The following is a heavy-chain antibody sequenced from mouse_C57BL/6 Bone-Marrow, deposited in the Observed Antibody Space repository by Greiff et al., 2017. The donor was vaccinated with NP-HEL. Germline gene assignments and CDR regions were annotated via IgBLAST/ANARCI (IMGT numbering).Heavy chain of an antibody. V-gene: IGHV1-42*01. Sequence: VQLQQSGPELVKPGASVKISCKASGYSFTGYYMNWVKQSPEKSLEWIGEINPSTGGTTYNQKFKAKATLTVDKSSSTAYMQLKSLTSEDSAVYYCARLLLRWDYFDYWGKGTTLTVSS. CDR1: GYSFTGYY. CDR3: ARLLLRWDYFDY. D-gene: IGHD1-1*01. CDR2: INPSTGGT. J-gene: IGHJ2*01.